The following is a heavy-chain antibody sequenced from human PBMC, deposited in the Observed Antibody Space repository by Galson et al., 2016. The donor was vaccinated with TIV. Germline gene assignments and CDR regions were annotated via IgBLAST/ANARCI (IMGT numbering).Heavy chain of an antibody. CDR2: IYGSGDT. V-gene: IGHV4-59*01. Sequence: ETLSLTCSVSGDSISAYYWSWIRQSPRKELEWIGYIYGSGDTNYNLSLENRVTLSLDTSKNQVSLILTSVTTADTAIYFCARSSYDSSVYFVQWGKGALVTVSP. CDR1: GDSISAYY. CDR3: ARSSYDSSVYFVQ. D-gene: IGHD3-22*01. J-gene: IGHJ4*02.